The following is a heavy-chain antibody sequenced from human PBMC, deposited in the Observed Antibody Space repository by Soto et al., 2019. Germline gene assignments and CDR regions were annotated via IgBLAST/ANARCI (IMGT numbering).Heavy chain of an antibody. V-gene: IGHV1-3*01. J-gene: IGHJ5*02. CDR1: GYTFTSYA. Sequence: GASVKVSCKASGYTFTSYAMHWVRQAPGQRLEWMGWINAGNGNTKYSQKFQGRVTITRDTSASTAYMELSSLRSGDTAVYYCARDFDSSSSSGLSWFDPWGQGTLVTVSS. D-gene: IGHD6-13*01. CDR3: ARDFDSSSSSGLSWFDP. CDR2: INAGNGNT.